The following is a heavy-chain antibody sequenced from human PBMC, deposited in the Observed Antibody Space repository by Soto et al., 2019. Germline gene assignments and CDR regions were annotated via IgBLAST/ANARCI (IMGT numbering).Heavy chain of an antibody. Sequence: QVQLVQSGAEVKKPGSSVKVSCKASGGTFSSYAISWVRQAPGHGLEWMGGIIPIFGTANYAQKFQCRVTITEDESTSTAYMELSSLRSVDTGVYYCARSYYYDSSGYYPDYWGQGPLVTVSS. J-gene: IGHJ4*02. CDR3: ARSYYYDSSGYYPDY. V-gene: IGHV1-69*01. CDR1: GGTFSSYA. CDR2: IIPIFGTA. D-gene: IGHD3-22*01.